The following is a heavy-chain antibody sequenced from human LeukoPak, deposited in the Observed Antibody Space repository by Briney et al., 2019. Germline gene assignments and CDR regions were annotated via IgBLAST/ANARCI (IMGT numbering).Heavy chain of an antibody. CDR3: ASRPATSIAARHYGLDV. J-gene: IGHJ6*02. D-gene: IGHD6-6*01. Sequence: SVKVSCKASGSPFSRFPITWVRQAPGRGLEWMGRIIPLVGMPNYAQNFQGRVTITSDKATSTAYMEMRSLRSEDTAVYYCASRPATSIAARHYGLDVWGQGTTVIVSS. V-gene: IGHV1-69*02. CDR1: GSPFSRFP. CDR2: IIPLVGMP.